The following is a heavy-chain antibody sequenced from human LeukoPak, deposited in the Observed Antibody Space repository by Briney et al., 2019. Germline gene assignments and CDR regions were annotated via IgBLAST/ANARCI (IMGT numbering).Heavy chain of an antibody. CDR2: IYPGDSDT. V-gene: IGHV5-51*01. CDR3: ARSARWLRYSIDY. CDR1: GYNFNTYW. D-gene: IGHD5-24*01. J-gene: IGHJ4*02. Sequence: GESLKISCKGSGYNFNTYWVAWVRQLPGKGLEWMGIIYPGDSDTRYSPSFQGQVTISADKSISTAYLQWSSLKASDTAMYYCARSARWLRYSIDYWGQGTLVTVSS.